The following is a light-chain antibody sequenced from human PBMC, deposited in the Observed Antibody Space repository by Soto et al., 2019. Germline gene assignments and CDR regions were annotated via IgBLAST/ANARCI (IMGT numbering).Light chain of an antibody. Sequence: DIQMTQSPSTLSAFVGDTVTITCRASQSISSWLAWYQQKPGKAPKLLIYDASSLESGVPSRFSGTGYGTEFTLTISSLRPDDFATYYCQQYGTYPWTFGQGTKVEIK. CDR3: QQYGTYPWT. CDR1: QSISSW. J-gene: IGKJ1*01. CDR2: DAS. V-gene: IGKV1-5*01.